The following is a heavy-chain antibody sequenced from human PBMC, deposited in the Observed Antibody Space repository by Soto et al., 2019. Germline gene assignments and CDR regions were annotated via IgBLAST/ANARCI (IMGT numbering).Heavy chain of an antibody. D-gene: IGHD3-22*01. CDR2: INADNGNT. Sequence: ASVKVSCKASGYTFANYAIHWVRQAPGQRLEWMGWINADNGNTKYSQKFQGRVTITRDTSTSTAYMELSSLRSEDTAIYYCARDRGDYYDSGGHYSGFDYWGQGTLVTVSS. CDR1: GYTFANYA. J-gene: IGHJ4*02. CDR3: ARDRGDYYDSGGHYSGFDY. V-gene: IGHV1-3*01.